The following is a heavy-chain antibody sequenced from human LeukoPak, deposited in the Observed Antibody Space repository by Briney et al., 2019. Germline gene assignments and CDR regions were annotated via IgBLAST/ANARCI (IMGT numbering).Heavy chain of an antibody. CDR1: GYTFTSYD. J-gene: IGHJ6*03. Sequence: AASVKVSCKASGYTFTSYDINWVRQATGQGLEWMGWMNPNSGNTGYAQKFQGRVTITRNTSISTAYMELSSLRSEDTAVYYCARGSYCSSTSCYTGYYYYYMDVWGKGTTVTVSS. D-gene: IGHD2-2*02. CDR2: MNPNSGNT. CDR3: ARGSYCSSTSCYTGYYYYYMDV. V-gene: IGHV1-8*03.